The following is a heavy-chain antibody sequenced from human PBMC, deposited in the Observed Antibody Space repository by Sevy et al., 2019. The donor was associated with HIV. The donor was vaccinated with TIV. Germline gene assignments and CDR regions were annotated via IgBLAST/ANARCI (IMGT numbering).Heavy chain of an antibody. D-gene: IGHD1-26*01. J-gene: IGHJ4*02. Sequence: GGFLRLSCAASGFTFSSYAMSWVRQAPGKGLEWVSAISGSGGSTYYADSVKGRFTISRDNSKNTLYLQMNSLRAEDTAVYYCAKDGIVGATGNYFDYWGQGTLVTVSS. CDR1: GFTFSSYA. CDR2: ISGSGGST. V-gene: IGHV3-23*01. CDR3: AKDGIVGATGNYFDY.